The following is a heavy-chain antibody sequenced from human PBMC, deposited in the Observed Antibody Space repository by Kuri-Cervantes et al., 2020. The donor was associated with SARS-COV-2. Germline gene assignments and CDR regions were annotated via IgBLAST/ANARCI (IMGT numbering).Heavy chain of an antibody. Sequence: ESLKISCAYYGESFSGYYWSWIRQPPGKGLEWIGEINHSGSTNYNPSLKSRVTISVDTSKNQFSLKLSSVTAADTAVYYCARRGRITIFGVVTSFDYWGQGTLVTVSS. CDR1: GESFSGYY. J-gene: IGHJ4*02. CDR3: ARRGRITIFGVVTSFDY. D-gene: IGHD3-3*01. V-gene: IGHV4-34*01. CDR2: INHSGST.